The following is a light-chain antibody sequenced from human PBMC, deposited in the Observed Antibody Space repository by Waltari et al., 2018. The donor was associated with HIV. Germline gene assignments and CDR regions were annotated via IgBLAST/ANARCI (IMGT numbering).Light chain of an antibody. J-gene: IGLJ3*02. V-gene: IGLV1-47*01. Sequence: QSELTQSPSASGPPGQRLTISSSGSSSNIERHYVYWYKPFPGATPKVLIYKDNERPSGVPDRISGSKSGTSASLLISGLRSDDEADYYCAVWDESLDGWLFGGGTKLTVL. CDR2: KDN. CDR3: AVWDESLDGWL. CDR1: SSNIERHY.